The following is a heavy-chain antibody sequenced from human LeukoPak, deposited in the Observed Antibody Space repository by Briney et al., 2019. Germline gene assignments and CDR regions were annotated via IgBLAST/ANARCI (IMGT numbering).Heavy chain of an antibody. CDR2: IHTNDGT. CDR3: ARGAATYDFQY. D-gene: IGHD6-25*01. Sequence: SETLSLTCTVSGGSISGYYWSWVRQPAGKGLEWIGRIHTNDGTNFNPSLKSRVTMSLDTSKNQFSLKLTSVTAADTPVYYCARGAATYDFQYWGQGTLVAVSS. V-gene: IGHV4-4*07. J-gene: IGHJ1*01. CDR1: GGSISGYY.